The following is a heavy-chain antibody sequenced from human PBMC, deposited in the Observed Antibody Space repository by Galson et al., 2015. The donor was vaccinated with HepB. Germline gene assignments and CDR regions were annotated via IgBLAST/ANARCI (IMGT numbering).Heavy chain of an antibody. CDR3: ARVPRFLKWLNGDWFDP. V-gene: IGHV3-48*03. J-gene: IGHJ5*02. CDR2: ISNTASTI. Sequence: SLRLSCAASGFTFSSYSMSWVRQAPWKGLEWVSYISNTASTIYYADSVKGRFTMSRDNANSSVDLQMNNLRAEDTAVYYCARVPRFLKWLNGDWFDPWGQGTLVTVSS. D-gene: IGHD3-3*01. CDR1: GFTFSSYS.